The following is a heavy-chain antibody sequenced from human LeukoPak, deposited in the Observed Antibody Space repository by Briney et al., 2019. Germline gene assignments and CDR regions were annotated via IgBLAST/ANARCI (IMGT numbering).Heavy chain of an antibody. J-gene: IGHJ6*02. V-gene: IGHV1-8*01. CDR1: GYTFTQKD. Sequence: SVKVSCKASGYTFTQKDINWVRQAPGQGLEWMGWMNPKNGNTGYAQKFRGRVTMTRDTSIDTAYMELNALTSDDTAAYYCGRGFYYYGLDVWGQGTTVIVS. CDR3: GRGFYYYGLDV. CDR2: MNPKNGNT.